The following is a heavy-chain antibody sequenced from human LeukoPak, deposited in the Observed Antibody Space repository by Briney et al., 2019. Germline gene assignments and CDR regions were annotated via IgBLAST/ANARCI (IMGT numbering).Heavy chain of an antibody. V-gene: IGHV4-59*08. Sequence: TSETLSLTCTVSGDSISSYYWSWIPQPPRKGLEWIGYVYYSGSTTYTPSLMRRVTISVDTSKNQFSLKLSSVPAADTAVYYRARSERIIMVLGGSFDVWGQGTVVTVSS. CDR2: VYYSGST. J-gene: IGHJ3*01. CDR1: GDSISSYY. CDR3: ARSERIIMVLGGSFDV. D-gene: IGHD3-10*01.